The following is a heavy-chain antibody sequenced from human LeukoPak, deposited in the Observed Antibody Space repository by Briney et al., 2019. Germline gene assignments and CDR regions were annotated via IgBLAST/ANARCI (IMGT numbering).Heavy chain of an antibody. CDR1: GGSISSYC. CDR3: ARAEGYYDSSGYYPHEYFQH. J-gene: IGHJ1*01. V-gene: IGHV4-59*01. CDR2: IYYSGST. Sequence: SETLSLTCTVSGGSISSYCWSWIRQPPGKGLEWIGYIYYSGSTNYNPSLKSRVTISVDTSKNQFSLKLSSVTAADTAVYYCARAEGYYDSSGYYPHEYFQHWGQGTLVTVSS. D-gene: IGHD3-22*01.